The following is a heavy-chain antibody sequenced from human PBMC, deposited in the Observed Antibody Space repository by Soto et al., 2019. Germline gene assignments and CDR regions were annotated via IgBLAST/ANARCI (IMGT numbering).Heavy chain of an antibody. Sequence: SETLSLTCTVSVGSISSGGYYWSWIRQHPGKGLEWIGYIYYSGSTYYNPSLKSRVTISVDTSKNQFSLKLSSVTAADTAVYCCATTIEAPAGYYNYGRDVGGQGTTVTVPS. V-gene: IGHV4-31*03. CDR1: VGSISSGGYY. CDR2: IYYSGST. CDR3: ATTIEAPAGYYNYGRDV. J-gene: IGHJ6*02. D-gene: IGHD2-2*01.